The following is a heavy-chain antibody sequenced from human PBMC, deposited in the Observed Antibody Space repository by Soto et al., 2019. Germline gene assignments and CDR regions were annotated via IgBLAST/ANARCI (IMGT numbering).Heavy chain of an antibody. CDR1: GYTFTSYA. CDR3: ARPKTYDYDSSGPLDY. D-gene: IGHD3-22*01. V-gene: IGHV1-3*01. J-gene: IGHJ4*02. CDR2: INAGNGNT. Sequence: QVQLVQSGAEVKKPGASVKVSCKASGYTFTSYAMHWVRQAPGQRLEWMGWINAGNGNTKYSQKFQGRVTITRDTSASTAYMELRSLRSEDTAVYYCARPKTYDYDSSGPLDYWGQGTLVTVSS.